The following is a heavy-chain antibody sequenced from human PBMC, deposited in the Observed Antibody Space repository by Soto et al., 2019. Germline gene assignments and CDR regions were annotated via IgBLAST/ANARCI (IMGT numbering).Heavy chain of an antibody. CDR1: GGSISRSSYY. CDR3: ARPSGRITIFGVVIGPFDP. D-gene: IGHD3-3*01. V-gene: IGHV4-39*01. CDR2: IYYSGST. Sequence: SKSLSLTFTVSGGSISRSSYYWGFIRQPPGKGLEWIGSIYYSGSTYYNPSLKSRVTISVDTSKNQFSLKLSSVTAADTAVYYFARPSGRITIFGVVIGPFDPWGQGTLVTVSS. J-gene: IGHJ5*02.